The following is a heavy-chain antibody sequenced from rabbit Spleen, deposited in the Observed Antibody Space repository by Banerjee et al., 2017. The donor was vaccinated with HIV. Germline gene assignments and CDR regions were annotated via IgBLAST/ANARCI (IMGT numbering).Heavy chain of an antibody. D-gene: IGHD4-2*01. J-gene: IGHJ4*01. CDR3: ARPSRNGGNLYYFDL. V-gene: IGHV1S45*01. CDR2: INMVTGKS. CDR1: GFSFSSYW. Sequence: QQQLEESGGGLVQPEGSLTLTCTASGFSFSSYWMCWVRQAPGKGLEWITCINMVTGKSVYASWATGRFTVSRTSSTTVTLQMTSLTAADTATYFCARPSRNGGNLYYFDLWGPGTLVTVS.